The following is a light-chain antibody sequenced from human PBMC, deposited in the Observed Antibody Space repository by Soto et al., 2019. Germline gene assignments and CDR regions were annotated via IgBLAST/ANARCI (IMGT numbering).Light chain of an antibody. CDR2: GAS. J-gene: IGKJ1*01. CDR3: LQHNSFPRT. CDR1: QGIRID. V-gene: IGKV1-17*02. Sequence: DIQMTQSPSSLSASVGDRVTMTCRASQGIRIDLGWFQQRPGKAPKRLIYGASSLQSGVPSRFSGSGSGTEFTLTISNPQPEDFATYYCLQHNSFPRTFGQGTKVDIK.